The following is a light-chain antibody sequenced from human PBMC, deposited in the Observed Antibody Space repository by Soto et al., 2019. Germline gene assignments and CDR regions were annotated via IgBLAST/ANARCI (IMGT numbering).Light chain of an antibody. Sequence: DIQMTQSPSTLSGSVGDRVTITCRASQTISSWLAWYQQKPGKAPKLLIYKASTLKSGVPSRFSGSGSGTEFTLTISSLQPDDVATYYCQQYSSYSPLTFGGGTKVDIK. CDR1: QTISSW. CDR3: QQYSSYSPLT. J-gene: IGKJ4*01. V-gene: IGKV1-5*03. CDR2: KAS.